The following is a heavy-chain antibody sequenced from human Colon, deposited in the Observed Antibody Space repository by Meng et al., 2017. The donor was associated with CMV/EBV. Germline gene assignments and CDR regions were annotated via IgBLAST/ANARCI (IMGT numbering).Heavy chain of an antibody. J-gene: IGHJ4*02. CDR1: GGSLSGGDFY. CDR2: IYYSGNT. V-gene: IGHV4-31*02. CDR3: ARDSGYDAPFDY. D-gene: IGHD5-12*01. Sequence: WTVVGGSLSGGDFYWNWIRQHEGKGLEWIGYIYYSGNTYYNPSLKSRAVISLDKSKNQFSLNLSSVTAADTAVYFCARDSGYDAPFDYWGQGALVTVSS.